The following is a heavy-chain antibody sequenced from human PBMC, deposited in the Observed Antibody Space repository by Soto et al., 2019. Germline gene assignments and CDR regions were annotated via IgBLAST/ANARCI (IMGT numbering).Heavy chain of an antibody. D-gene: IGHD4-17*01. CDR2: ISYDGSNK. Sequence: GGSLRLSCAASGFTFSSYGMHRVRQAPGKGLEWVAVISYDGSNKYYADSVKGRFTISRDNSKNTLYLQMNSLRAEDTAVYYCAKDFGDYPDYYYYGMDVWGQGTTVTVSS. CDR1: GFTFSSYG. V-gene: IGHV3-30*18. J-gene: IGHJ6*02. CDR3: AKDFGDYPDYYYYGMDV.